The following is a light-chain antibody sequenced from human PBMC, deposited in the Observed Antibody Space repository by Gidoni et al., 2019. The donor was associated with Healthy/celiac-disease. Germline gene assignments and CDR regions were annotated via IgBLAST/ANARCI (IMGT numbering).Light chain of an antibody. CDR1: QSISSY. Sequence: DIQMTQSPSSLSASVGDRVTITCRASQSISSYLNWYQQKPGKAPKLLIYAASSLQSGVPSRFSGSGSGTDFTLTISSLQPEDFATYYCQQSYSQYTFGQXTKLEIK. CDR3: QQSYSQYT. V-gene: IGKV1-39*01. CDR2: AAS. J-gene: IGKJ2*01.